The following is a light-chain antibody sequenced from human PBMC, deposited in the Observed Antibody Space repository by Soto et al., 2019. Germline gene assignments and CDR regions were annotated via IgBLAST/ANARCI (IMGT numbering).Light chain of an antibody. Sequence: EIVLTQSPGTLSLSPGERATLSCRASQSVPSNFLAWYKQKPGQAPILVMYGLSRRATGIPDRFSGSGSGTDFTLTISRLEPEDYAVYYCQQYDSSCTFGQGTKVEIK. J-gene: IGKJ1*01. CDR1: QSVPSNF. V-gene: IGKV3-20*01. CDR2: GLS. CDR3: QQYDSSCT.